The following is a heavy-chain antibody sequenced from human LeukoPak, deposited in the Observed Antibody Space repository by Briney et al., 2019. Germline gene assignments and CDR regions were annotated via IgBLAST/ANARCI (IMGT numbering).Heavy chain of an antibody. CDR1: GFTFDDYA. Sequence: PGGSLRLSCAASGFTFDDYAMHWVRQAPGKGLEWVSLISWDGGSTYYADSVKGRFTISRDNSKNSLYLQMNSLRAEDTALYYCAKNEDRGDYYYYYMDVWGKGTTVTVSS. CDR2: ISWDGGST. CDR3: AKNEDRGDYYYYYMDV. J-gene: IGHJ6*03. V-gene: IGHV3-43D*03. D-gene: IGHD3-10*01.